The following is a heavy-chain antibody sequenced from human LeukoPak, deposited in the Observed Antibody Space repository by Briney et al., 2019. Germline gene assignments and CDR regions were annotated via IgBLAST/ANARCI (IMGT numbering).Heavy chain of an antibody. V-gene: IGHV1-8*01. CDR2: MNPNSGNT. D-gene: IGHD3-10*01. CDR3: ARRRITMVRGVFDP. Sequence: ASVKVSCKASGYTFTSYDINWVRQATGQGLEWMGWMNPNSGNTGYAQKFQGRVTMTRNTSISTAYMELSSLRSEDTAVYYCARRRITMVRGVFDPWGQGTLVTVSS. J-gene: IGHJ5*02. CDR1: GYTFTSYD.